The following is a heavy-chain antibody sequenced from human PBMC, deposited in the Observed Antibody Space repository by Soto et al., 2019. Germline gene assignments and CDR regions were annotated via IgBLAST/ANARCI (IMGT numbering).Heavy chain of an antibody. D-gene: IGHD5-12*01. V-gene: IGHV3-30*18. CDR2: ISYDGSNK. CDR1: GFTFSSYG. J-gene: IGHJ4*02. CDR3: AKDLDYPYYFDY. Sequence: ESGGGVVQPGRSLRLSCAASGFTFSSYGMHWVRQAPGKGLEWVAVISYDGSNKFYADSVKGRFTISRDNSKNTLYLQMTSLRAEDTAVYYCAKDLDYPYYFDYWGQGTLVTVSS.